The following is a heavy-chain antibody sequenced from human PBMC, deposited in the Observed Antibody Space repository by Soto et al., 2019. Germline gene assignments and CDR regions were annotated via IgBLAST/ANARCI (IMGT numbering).Heavy chain of an antibody. D-gene: IGHD2-21*01. CDR2: IYSGGDT. CDR3: ARSPSSNCGGDCFSDY. V-gene: IGHV3-66*01. CDR1: GFTVSRHY. Sequence: EVQLVESGGGLVQPGGSLRLSCEASGFTVSRHYMSWIRQTPGQGLEWVSVIYSGGDTYYADSVRGRFTMSRDNSKNTMYLQMNSLRAEDTAVYYCARSPSSNCGGDCFSDYWGQGTLVTVSS. J-gene: IGHJ4*02.